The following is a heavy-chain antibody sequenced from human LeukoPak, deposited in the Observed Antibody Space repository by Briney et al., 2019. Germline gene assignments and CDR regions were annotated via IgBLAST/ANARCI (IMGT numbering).Heavy chain of an antibody. CDR3: ARDQTLTSTPGPDY. CDR2: ITIDGSST. CDR1: GFTFSIYW. Sequence: PGGSLRLSRAASGFTFSIYWMHWVRQAPRKGLVWVSRITIDGSSTSYADSVKGRFTISRDNAKNTLYLQMNSLRAEDTAVYYCARDQTLTSTPGPDYWGQGTLVTVSS. V-gene: IGHV3-74*01. J-gene: IGHJ4*02. D-gene: IGHD2-8*02.